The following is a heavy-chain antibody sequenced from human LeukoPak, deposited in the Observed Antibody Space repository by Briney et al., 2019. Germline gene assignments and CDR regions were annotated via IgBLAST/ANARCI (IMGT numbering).Heavy chain of an antibody. D-gene: IGHD6-19*01. CDR1: AFTFSSYA. CDR2: ISGGGGST. CDR3: ARGVSSGLYYFDY. V-gene: IGHV3-23*01. Sequence: SGGSLRLSCAASAFTFSSYAMSWVRQAPGKGLEWVSVISGGGGSTFYADSVKGRFTISRDNSKNTLYLRMNSLRAEDTAIYYCARGVSSGLYYFDYWGQGTLVTVSS. J-gene: IGHJ4*02.